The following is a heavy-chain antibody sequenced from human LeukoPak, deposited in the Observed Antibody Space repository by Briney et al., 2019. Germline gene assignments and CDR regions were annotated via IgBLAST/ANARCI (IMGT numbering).Heavy chain of an antibody. D-gene: IGHD3-22*01. V-gene: IGHV3-23*01. CDR2: ISSGGST. J-gene: IGHJ4*02. CDR1: GLTFSNYA. Sequence: GGSLRLSCAASGLTFSNYAMSWVRQAPGKGLEWVSTISSGGSTYYADSVRGRFTISRDNSLYLQMNSLRAEDTAAYYCAKGYYDTSGYYSKSFDYWGQGTLVTVST. CDR3: AKGYYDTSGYYSKSFDY.